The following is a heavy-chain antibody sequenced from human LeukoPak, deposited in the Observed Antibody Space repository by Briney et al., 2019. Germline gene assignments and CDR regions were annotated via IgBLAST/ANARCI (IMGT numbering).Heavy chain of an antibody. CDR2: IKQDGSEK. CDR1: GFTFSSYW. J-gene: IGHJ5*02. CDR3: ARDLIVLMVYAEGFDP. Sequence: GGSLRLSCAASGFTFSSYWMSWVRQAPGKGLEWVANIKQDGSEKYYVDSGKGRFTISRDNAKTSLYLQMNSLRAEDTAVYYCARDLIVLMVYAEGFDPWGQGTLVTVSS. V-gene: IGHV3-7*01. D-gene: IGHD2-8*01.